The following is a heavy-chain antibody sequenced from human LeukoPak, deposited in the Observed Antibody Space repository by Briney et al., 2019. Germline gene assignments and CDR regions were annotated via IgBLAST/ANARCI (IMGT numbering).Heavy chain of an antibody. CDR2: ISSSSSYI. J-gene: IGHJ4*02. Sequence: PGESLRLSCAASGFTFSDCSMNWVRQAPGKGLEWVSSISSSSSYIYYADSVKGRFTISRDNAKNSLHLQVNSLRAEDTAVYYCARQTTVTTIDYWGQGTLVTVSS. D-gene: IGHD4-11*01. V-gene: IGHV3-21*01. CDR3: ARQTTVTTIDY. CDR1: GFTFSDCS.